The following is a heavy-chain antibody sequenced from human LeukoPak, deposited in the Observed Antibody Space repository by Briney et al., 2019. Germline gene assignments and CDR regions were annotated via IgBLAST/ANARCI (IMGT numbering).Heavy chain of an antibody. CDR2: IYYAGNPQYPRVST. Sequence: PSETLSLTCVVSGDSITSTYWWSWVRQSPGKGLEWIGDIYYAGNPQYPRVSTNYHPSLRSRVTISVDKPKNQFALTLNSVTAADTAVYFCARGWGGTYFPSLWGQGTLVTVSS. J-gene: IGHJ4*02. V-gene: IGHV4-4*02. CDR1: GDSITSTYW. CDR3: ARGWGGTYFPSL. D-gene: IGHD6-19*01.